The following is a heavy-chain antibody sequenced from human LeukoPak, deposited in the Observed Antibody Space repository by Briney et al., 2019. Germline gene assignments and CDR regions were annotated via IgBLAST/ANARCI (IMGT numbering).Heavy chain of an antibody. CDR1: GYTFTGFY. J-gene: IGHJ4*01. CDR3: AREAGGIPLYFFDS. Sequence: ASVKVSCKASGYTFTGFYIHWVRQAPGQGLEGMGWINPNSGDTNYAQKFQGRVTMTGDTSISTVYMELSRLRSDDTAVYYCAREAGGIPLYFFDSWATEPWSPSPQ. D-gene: IGHD3-16*01. V-gene: IGHV1-2*02. CDR2: INPNSGDT.